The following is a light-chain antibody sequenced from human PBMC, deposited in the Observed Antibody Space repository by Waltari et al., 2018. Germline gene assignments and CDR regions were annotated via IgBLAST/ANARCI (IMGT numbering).Light chain of an antibody. CDR3: QQFGHSPIT. V-gene: IGKV3-20*01. Sequence: EVVLTQSPGTLSVSPGESATLSCRASQSVSSGYLAWYQQKPGQAPRLVIYGASTRATGIPDRFSASGSGTDFTLTISRLEPEDFAVYYCQQFGHSPITFGQGSRLDNK. CDR2: GAS. J-gene: IGKJ5*01. CDR1: QSVSSGY.